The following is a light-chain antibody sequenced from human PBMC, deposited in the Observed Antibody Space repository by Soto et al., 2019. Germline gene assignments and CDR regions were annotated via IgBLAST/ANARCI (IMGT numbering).Light chain of an antibody. CDR3: SSYSISTAYL. J-gene: IGLJ1*01. CDR2: EVS. Sequence: SALTQRASVSGSPGQSITISCTGTSSDVGGYDYVSWYQLHPGKAPKLMVFEVSNRPSGVSYRFSGSKSGNTASLTISGLQAEDEADYFCSSYSISTAYLFGTGTKV. V-gene: IGLV2-14*01. CDR1: SSDVGGYDY.